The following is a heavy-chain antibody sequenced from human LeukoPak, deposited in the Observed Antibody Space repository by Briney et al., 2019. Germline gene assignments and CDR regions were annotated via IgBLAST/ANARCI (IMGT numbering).Heavy chain of an antibody. CDR2: IIPIFGTT. D-gene: IGHD7-27*01. CDR3: ARNPYPSLGAFDI. Sequence: GASVKVSCKASGGTFSSYAISWVRQAPGQGLEWMGGIIPIFGTTNYAQKFQGRVTITTDESTGTAHMELSSLRSEDTAVYYCARNPYPSLGAFDIWGQGTMVIVSS. V-gene: IGHV1-69*05. CDR1: GGTFSSYA. J-gene: IGHJ3*02.